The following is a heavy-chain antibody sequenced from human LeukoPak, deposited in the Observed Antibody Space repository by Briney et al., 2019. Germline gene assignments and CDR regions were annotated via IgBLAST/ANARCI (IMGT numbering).Heavy chain of an antibody. CDR2: IYYSGST. J-gene: IGHJ4*02. V-gene: IGHV4-31*03. D-gene: IGHD3-10*01. CDR1: GGSISSSSYY. CDR3: ARGITDYASGRPFFDY. Sequence: SETLSLTCTVSGGSISSSSYYWSWIRQHPGKGLEWIGYIYYSGSTYYNPSLKSRITISVDTSRHQFSLKLTSVTAADTAVYFCARGITDYASGRPFFDYWGQGTLVTVSS.